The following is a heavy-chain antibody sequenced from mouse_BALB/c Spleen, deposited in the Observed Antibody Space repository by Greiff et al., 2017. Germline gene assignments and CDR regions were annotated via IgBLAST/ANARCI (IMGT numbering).Heavy chain of an antibody. V-gene: IGHV5-9*03. Sequence: EVQVVESGGGLVKPGGSLKLSCAASGFTFSSYTMSWVRHTPEKRLEWVATISSGGGNTYYPDSVKGRFTISRDNAKNNLYLQMSSLRSEDTALYYCARRDYGSSFFAYWGQGTLVTVSA. J-gene: IGHJ3*01. CDR1: GFTFSSYT. CDR3: ARRDYGSSFFAY. CDR2: ISSGGGNT. D-gene: IGHD1-1*01.